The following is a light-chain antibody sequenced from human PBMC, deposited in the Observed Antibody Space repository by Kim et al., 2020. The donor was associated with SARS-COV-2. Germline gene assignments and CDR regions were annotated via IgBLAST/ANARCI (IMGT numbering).Light chain of an antibody. Sequence: GQSITLSCPGTNSDIGGYNYVSWYQQHPGKAPKLMIYDVTKRPSGVSNRFSGSKSGNTASLTISGLQADDEADYYCSSYTSSKTWVFGGGTKLTVL. J-gene: IGLJ3*02. CDR2: DVT. CDR1: NSDIGGYNY. CDR3: SSYTSSKTWV. V-gene: IGLV2-14*03.